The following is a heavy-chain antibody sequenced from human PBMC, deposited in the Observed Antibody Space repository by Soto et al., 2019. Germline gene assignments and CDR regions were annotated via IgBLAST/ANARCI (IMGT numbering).Heavy chain of an antibody. V-gene: IGHV3-48*03. J-gene: IGHJ4*02. CDR3: ATSLSGYYYNY. CDR2: IYTSGSTT. Sequence: GGSRRLSCAASGFTFSTYEMMWVRQAPGKGLEWVSYIYTSGSTTYYAGSVRGRFTISRDNAKSSLYLQMNSLRAEDTAVYYCATSLSGYYYNYWGQGTPVTVSS. D-gene: IGHD3-22*01. CDR1: GFTFSTYE.